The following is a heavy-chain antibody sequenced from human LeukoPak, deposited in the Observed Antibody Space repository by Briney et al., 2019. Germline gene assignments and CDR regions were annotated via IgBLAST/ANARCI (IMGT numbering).Heavy chain of an antibody. V-gene: IGHV4-59*01. CDR1: GGSISSYY. Sequence: TSETLSLTCIVSGGSISSYYWSWIRQPPGKGLEWIGYIYYSGSTNYNPSLKSRVTISVDTSKNQFSLKLSSVTAADTAVYYCARERETRDCSGGSCPYIIDYWGQGTLVTVSS. J-gene: IGHJ4*02. CDR3: ARERETRDCSGGSCPYIIDY. CDR2: IYYSGST. D-gene: IGHD2-15*01.